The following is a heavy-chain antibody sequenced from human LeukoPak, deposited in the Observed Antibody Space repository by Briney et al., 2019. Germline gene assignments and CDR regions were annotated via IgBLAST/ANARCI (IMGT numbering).Heavy chain of an antibody. V-gene: IGHV3-30*04. CDR3: AREFLEWLLYRGFDY. Sequence: GGSLRLSCAASGFTFNSYAMHWVRQAPGKGLEWVAVISSDGSHKYYADSVKGRFTISRDSSKNTLYLQMNSLRAEDTAVYYCAREFLEWLLYRGFDYWGQGTLVTVSS. J-gene: IGHJ4*02. CDR2: ISSDGSHK. D-gene: IGHD3-3*01. CDR1: GFTFNSYA.